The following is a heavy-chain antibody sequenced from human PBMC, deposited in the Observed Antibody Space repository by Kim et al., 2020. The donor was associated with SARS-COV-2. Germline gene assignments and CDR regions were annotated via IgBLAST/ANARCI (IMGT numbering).Heavy chain of an antibody. CDR3: ARAQGSGYYGLWFDP. CDR2: IYYSGST. V-gene: IGHV4-59*01. Sequence: SETLSLTCTVSGGSISSYYWSWIRQPPGKGLEWIGYIYYSGSTNYNPSLKSRVTISVDTSKNQFSLKLSSVTAADTAVYYCARAQGSGYYGLWFDPWGQGTLVTVSS. J-gene: IGHJ5*02. CDR1: GGSISSYY. D-gene: IGHD3-22*01.